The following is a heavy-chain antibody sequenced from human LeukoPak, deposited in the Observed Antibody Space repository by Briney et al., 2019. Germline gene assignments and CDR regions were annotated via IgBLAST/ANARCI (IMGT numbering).Heavy chain of an antibody. CDR2: INHSGST. CDR1: GGSFSGYY. D-gene: IGHD3-10*01. J-gene: IGHJ4*02. V-gene: IGHV4-34*01. Sequence: SETLSFTCAVYGGSFSGYYWSWIRQPPGKGLEWIGEINHSGSTNYNPSLKSRVTISVDTSKNQFSLKLSSVTAADTAVYYCARGPSYYGSGSYIDYWGQGTLVTVSS. CDR3: ARGPSYYGSGSYIDY.